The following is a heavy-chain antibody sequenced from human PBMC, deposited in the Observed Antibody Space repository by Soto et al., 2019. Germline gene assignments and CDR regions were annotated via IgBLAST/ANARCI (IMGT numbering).Heavy chain of an antibody. J-gene: IGHJ3*01. CDR3: ARLYGLDAFDF. CDR2: IFYSGST. Sequence: QVQLQESGPGLVKPSETLSLTCTVSGGSISSYYWSWIRQPPGKGLEWIGYIFYSGSTNYNPSLKSRVTISVDTSKNQFSVKLSSVTAADTAVYYCARLYGLDAFDFWGQGTMVTVSS. D-gene: IGHD3-16*02. CDR1: GGSISSYY. V-gene: IGHV4-59*08.